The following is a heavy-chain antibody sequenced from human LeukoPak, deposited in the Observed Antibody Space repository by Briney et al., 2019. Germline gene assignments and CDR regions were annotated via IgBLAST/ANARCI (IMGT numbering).Heavy chain of an antibody. J-gene: IGHJ4*02. CDR2: INHSGST. CDR1: GGSISSGDYY. CDR3: AREEGGAAGKGFDY. V-gene: IGHV4-30-2*01. D-gene: IGHD6-13*01. Sequence: SETLSLTCIVSGGSISSGDYYWSWIRQPPGKGLEWIGYINHSGSTYYKPSLKSRVTISVDRSKNHFSLNLSYVTAADTAVYYCAREEGGAAGKGFDYWGQGTPVTVSS.